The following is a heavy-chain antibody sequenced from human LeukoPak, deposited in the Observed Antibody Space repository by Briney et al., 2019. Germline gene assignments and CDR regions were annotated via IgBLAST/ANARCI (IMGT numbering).Heavy chain of an antibody. V-gene: IGHV3-43D*03. CDR3: AKDTVSSGWHTGIDH. J-gene: IGHJ4*02. CDR2: ISWDGGKT. Sequence: GGSLRLSCAVSGFTFDDYAMHWVRQAPGKGLEWVSLISWDGGKTYYADSVQGRFTISRDNNKNSLYLQMNSPRAEDTAVYYCAKDTVSSGWHTGIDHWGQGTLVTVSS. CDR1: GFTFDDYA. D-gene: IGHD6-19*01.